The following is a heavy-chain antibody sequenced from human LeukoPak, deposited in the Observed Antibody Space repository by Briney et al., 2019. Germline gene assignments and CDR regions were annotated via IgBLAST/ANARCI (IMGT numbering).Heavy chain of an antibody. D-gene: IGHD6-6*01. CDR2: ISNNGGSK. CDR1: GFTFISYA. V-gene: IGHV3-64*04. CDR3: ARSPYTTSSFDY. Sequence: GGSLRLSCSASGFTFISYAIHWVRQAPGKGLEYVSAISNNGGSKYYADSVKGRFTISRDNAKNTLYLQMNSLRAEDTAVYYCARSPYTTSSFDYWGQGTLVTVSS. J-gene: IGHJ4*02.